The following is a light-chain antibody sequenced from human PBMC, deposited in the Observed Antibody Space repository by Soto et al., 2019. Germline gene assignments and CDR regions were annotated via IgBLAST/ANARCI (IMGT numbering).Light chain of an antibody. Sequence: QSALTQPRSVSGSPGQSVTISCTGTSSDVGGYNYVSWYQQHPGKAPKLMIYDVGKRPSGVPDRFSGSKSDNTASLTISDLQAEDEADYYCSLYTSSRSLVFGGGTQLTVL. V-gene: IGLV2-11*01. CDR1: SSDVGGYNY. CDR3: SLYTSSRSLV. J-gene: IGLJ2*01. CDR2: DVG.